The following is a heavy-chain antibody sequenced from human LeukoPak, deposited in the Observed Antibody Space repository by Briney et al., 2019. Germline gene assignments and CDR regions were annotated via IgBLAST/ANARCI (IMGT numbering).Heavy chain of an antibody. Sequence: SETLSLTCTVSGGSISSYYWSWIRQPPGKGLEWIAYIYYSGSTNYNPSLKSRVTISVDTSKNQFSLKLSSVTAADTAVYYCARHGPAGPPDYWGQGTLVTVSS. CDR3: ARHGPAGPPDY. CDR2: IYYSGST. D-gene: IGHD2-2*01. J-gene: IGHJ4*02. CDR1: GGSISSYY. V-gene: IGHV4-59*08.